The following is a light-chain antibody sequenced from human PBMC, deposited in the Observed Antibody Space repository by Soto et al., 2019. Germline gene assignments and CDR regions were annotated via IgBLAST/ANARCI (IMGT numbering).Light chain of an antibody. CDR1: SSDVGGYNY. Sequence: QSALTQPPSASGSPGQSVTISCTGTSSDVGGYNYVSWYQQHPGKAPKLMIYEVSKRPSGVPDRFSGSKSGNTASLTVSGRQAEDEADYYCSSYAGSNNHVLFGGGTKLTVL. CDR2: EVS. J-gene: IGLJ2*01. CDR3: SSYAGSNNHVL. V-gene: IGLV2-8*01.